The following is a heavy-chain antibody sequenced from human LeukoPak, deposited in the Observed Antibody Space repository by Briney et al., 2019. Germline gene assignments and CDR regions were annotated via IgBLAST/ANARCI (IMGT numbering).Heavy chain of an antibody. Sequence: GGSLRLSCAASGFTFSSYGMHWVRQAPGKGLEWVAFIRYDGSNKYYADSVKGRFTISRDNSKNTLYLQMNSLRAEDTAVYYCAKGLSPMVGAPSSLCDCWGQGTLVTVSS. D-gene: IGHD1-26*01. J-gene: IGHJ4*02. V-gene: IGHV3-30*02. CDR2: IRYDGSNK. CDR3: AKGLSPMVGAPSSLCDC. CDR1: GFTFSSYG.